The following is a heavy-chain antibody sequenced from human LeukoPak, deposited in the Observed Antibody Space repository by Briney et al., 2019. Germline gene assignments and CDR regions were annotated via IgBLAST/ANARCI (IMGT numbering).Heavy chain of an antibody. Sequence: PGGSLRLSCAASGFTFTTFTMNWVRQAPGKGLESVSAINRGGGGTYYADFVKGRFTISRDNSENTLYLQMNSLRAEDTATYYCAKGTERYREVSSFDSWGQGTQVTVSS. CDR3: AKGTERYREVSSFDS. V-gene: IGHV3-23*01. D-gene: IGHD3-10*01. J-gene: IGHJ4*02. CDR1: GFTFTTFT. CDR2: INRGGGGT.